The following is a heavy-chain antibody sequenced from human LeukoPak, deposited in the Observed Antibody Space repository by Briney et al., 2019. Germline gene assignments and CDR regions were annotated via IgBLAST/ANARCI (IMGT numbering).Heavy chain of an antibody. CDR2: INHSGST. CDR3: ARYSSSQYYFDY. Sequence: SETLSLTCAVYGGSLSGYYWSWIRQPPGKGLEWIGEINHSGSTNYNPSLKSRVTISVDTSKNQFSLKLGSVTAADTAVYYCARYSSSQYYFDYWGQGTLVTVSS. CDR1: GGSLSGYY. D-gene: IGHD6-6*01. J-gene: IGHJ4*02. V-gene: IGHV4-34*01.